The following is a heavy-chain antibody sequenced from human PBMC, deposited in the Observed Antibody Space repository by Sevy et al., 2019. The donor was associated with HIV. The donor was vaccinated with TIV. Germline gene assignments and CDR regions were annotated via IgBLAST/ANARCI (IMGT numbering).Heavy chain of an antibody. D-gene: IGHD2-8*01. Sequence: GGSLRLSCATPGFKFSQYSMSWVRQAPGKGLEWVSTLSFGCGRINYADSVKGRFTISRDDSKDTVYLQMNSLRVEDTAVYFCAREGCTKPHDYWGQGTLVTVSS. CDR3: AREGCTKPHDY. CDR2: LSFGCGRI. J-gene: IGHJ4*02. V-gene: IGHV3-23*01. CDR1: GFKFSQYS.